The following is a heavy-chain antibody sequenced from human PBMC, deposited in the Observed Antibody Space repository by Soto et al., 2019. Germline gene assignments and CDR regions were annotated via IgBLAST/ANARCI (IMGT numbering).Heavy chain of an antibody. V-gene: IGHV4-31*03. Sequence: SETLSLTCTVSGGSISSGGSYWSWIRQHPGKGLEWIGYIYYSGSTNYNPSLKSRVTISVDTSKNQFSLKLSSVTAADTAVYYCARGRVRGYCSGGSCYSRTAEYFQHWGQGTLVTVSS. D-gene: IGHD2-15*01. J-gene: IGHJ1*01. CDR3: ARGRVRGYCSGGSCYSRTAEYFQH. CDR1: GGSISSGGSY. CDR2: IYYSGST.